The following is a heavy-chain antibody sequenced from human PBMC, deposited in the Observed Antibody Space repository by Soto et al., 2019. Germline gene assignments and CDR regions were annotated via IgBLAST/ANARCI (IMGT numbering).Heavy chain of an antibody. J-gene: IGHJ5*01. CDR2: IYSSGST. D-gene: IGHD2-2*01. CDR3: ARLTTSWFES. CDR1: GFTVSSHY. Sequence: PGGSLRLSGAASGFTVSSHYISWVRQAPWKGLEWVSVIYSSGSTYYADSVKGRFTISRDDSKNTVHLQVNSLRAEDTAVYYCARLTTSWFESWGQGSLVAVCS. V-gene: IGHV3-53*01.